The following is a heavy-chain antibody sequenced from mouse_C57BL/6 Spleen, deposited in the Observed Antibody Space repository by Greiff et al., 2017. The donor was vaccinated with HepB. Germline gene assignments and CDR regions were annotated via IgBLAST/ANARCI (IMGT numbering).Heavy chain of an antibody. CDR3: ARSNFYFDD. J-gene: IGHJ2*01. CDR2: INPGSGGT. Sequence: QVQLQQSGAELVRPGTSVKVSCKASGYAFTNYLIEWVKQRPGQGLEWIGVINPGSGGTNYNEKFKGKATLTADKSSSTAYMQLSSLTSEDSAVYFCARSNFYFDDSGEGATLTVSS. CDR1: GYAFTNYL. V-gene: IGHV1-54*01.